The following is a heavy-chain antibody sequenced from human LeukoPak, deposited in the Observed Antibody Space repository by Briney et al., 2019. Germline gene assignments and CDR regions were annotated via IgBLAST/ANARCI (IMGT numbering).Heavy chain of an antibody. V-gene: IGHV1-69*05. CDR2: IIPIFGTA. J-gene: IGHJ4*02. D-gene: IGHD3-22*01. CDR1: GGTFSSYA. CDR3: ARVPLSPYYDSSGYLDY. Sequence: GSSVKVSCKASGGTFSSYAISWLRQAPGQGLEWMGGIIPIFGTANYAQKFQGRVTITTDESTSTAYMELSSLRSEDTAVYYCARVPLSPYYDSSGYLDYWGQGTLFTVSS.